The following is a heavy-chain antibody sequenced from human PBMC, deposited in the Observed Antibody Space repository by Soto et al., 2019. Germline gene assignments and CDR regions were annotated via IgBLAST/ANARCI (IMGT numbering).Heavy chain of an antibody. Sequence: PGDSLKISFKGSGYSFTSYWIGWVRQIPGKGLEWMGIIYPGDSDTRYSPSFQGQVTISADKSISTAYLQWSSLKASDTAMYYCARPAGIAVAGSYYFDYWGQGTLVTVSS. CDR3: ARPAGIAVAGSYYFDY. J-gene: IGHJ4*02. CDR2: IYPGDSDT. V-gene: IGHV5-51*01. CDR1: GYSFTSYW. D-gene: IGHD6-19*01.